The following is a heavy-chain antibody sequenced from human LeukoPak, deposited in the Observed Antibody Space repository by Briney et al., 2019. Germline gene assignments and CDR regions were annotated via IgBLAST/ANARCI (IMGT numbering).Heavy chain of an antibody. D-gene: IGHD6-19*01. CDR2: IKQDGSEK. J-gene: IGHJ3*02. V-gene: IGHV3-7*03. CDR3: ARDTGIAVEPDAFDI. Sequence: PGGSLRLSCAASGFTFSSYWMSWVRQAPGKGLEWVANIKQDGSEKYYVDSVKGRFTISRDNAKNSLYLQMNGLRAEDTAVYYCARDTGIAVEPDAFDIWGQGTMVTVSS. CDR1: GFTFSSYW.